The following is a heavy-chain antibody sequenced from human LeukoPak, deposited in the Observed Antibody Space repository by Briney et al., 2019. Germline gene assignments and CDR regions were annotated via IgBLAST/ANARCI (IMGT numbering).Heavy chain of an antibody. CDR2: ISYDGSNK. V-gene: IGHV3-30*18. CDR1: GFTFSSYG. Sequence: GRSLRLSCAASGFTFSSYGMHWVRQAPGKGLEWVAVISYDGSNKYYADSVKGRFTISRDSSKNTLYLQMNSLRAEDTAVYYCAKGDGGPFDYWGQGTLVTVSS. J-gene: IGHJ4*02. D-gene: IGHD4-23*01. CDR3: AKGDGGPFDY.